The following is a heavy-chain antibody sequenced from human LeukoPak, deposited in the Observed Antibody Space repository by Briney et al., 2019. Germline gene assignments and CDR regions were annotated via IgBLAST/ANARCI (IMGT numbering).Heavy chain of an antibody. CDR3: ASCSGSPQAFDY. D-gene: IGHD3-10*02. J-gene: IGHJ4*02. V-gene: IGHV4-34*01. Sequence: SETLSLTCTVSGGSITGYYWSWIRQPPGKGLEWIGEINHSGSTNYNPSLKSRVTISVDTSKNQFSLKLSSVTAADTAVYYCASCSGSPQAFDYWGQGTLVTVSS. CDR2: INHSGST. CDR1: GGSITGYY.